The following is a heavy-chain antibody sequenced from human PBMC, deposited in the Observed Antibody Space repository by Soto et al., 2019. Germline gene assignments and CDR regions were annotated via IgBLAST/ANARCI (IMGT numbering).Heavy chain of an antibody. CDR2: IYYSGST. Sequence: SETLSLTCTVSGGSISSGGYYWSWIRQHPGKGLEWIGYIYYSGSTYYNPSLKSRVTISVDTSKNQFSLKLSSVTAADTAVYYCARDLVGPGKFGMDVWGQGTTVTVSS. D-gene: IGHD3-10*01. J-gene: IGHJ6*02. CDR3: ARDLVGPGKFGMDV. V-gene: IGHV4-31*03. CDR1: GGSISSGGYY.